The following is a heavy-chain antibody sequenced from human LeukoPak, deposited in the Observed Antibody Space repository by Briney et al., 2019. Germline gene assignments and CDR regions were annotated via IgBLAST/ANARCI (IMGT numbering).Heavy chain of an antibody. J-gene: IGHJ4*02. CDR3: ARVYCSGGSCYSQWPYYFDY. CDR2: IYYSGST. V-gene: IGHV4-31*03. Sequence: SETLSLTCTVSGGSISSGGYYWSWIRQHPGKGLEWIGYIYYSGSTYYNPSLKSRVTISVDTSKNQFSLKLSSVTAADTAVYYCARVYCSGGSCYSQWPYYFDYWGQGTLVTVSS. D-gene: IGHD2-15*01. CDR1: GGSISSGGYY.